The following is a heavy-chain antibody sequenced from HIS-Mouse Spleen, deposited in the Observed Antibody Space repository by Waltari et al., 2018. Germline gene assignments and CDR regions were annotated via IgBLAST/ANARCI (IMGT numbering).Heavy chain of an antibody. CDR1: GGSFSGYY. J-gene: IGHJ4*02. CDR3: ARGLGAARKETFDY. D-gene: IGHD6-6*01. Sequence: QVQLQQWGAGLLKPSETLSLTCAVYGGSFSGYYWSWIRQPPGEGLEWIGEINHSGSTNYNPSLKSRVAISVDTSKNQFSLKLSSVTAADTAVYYCARGLGAARKETFDYWGQGTLVTVSS. CDR2: INHSGST. V-gene: IGHV4-34*01.